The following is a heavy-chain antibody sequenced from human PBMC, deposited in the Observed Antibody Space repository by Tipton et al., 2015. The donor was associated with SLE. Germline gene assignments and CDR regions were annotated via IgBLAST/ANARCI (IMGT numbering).Heavy chain of an antibody. CDR1: GGSISSSNW. Sequence: TLSLTCAVSGGSISSSNWWSWVRQPPGKGLEWIGEIYHSGSTTYNPSLKSRVTISVDRSKNQFSLKLSSVTAADTAVYYCARESYGGATTFDYWGQGTLVTVSS. CDR2: IYHSGST. CDR3: ARESYGGATTFDY. J-gene: IGHJ4*02. V-gene: IGHV4-4*02. D-gene: IGHD1-26*01.